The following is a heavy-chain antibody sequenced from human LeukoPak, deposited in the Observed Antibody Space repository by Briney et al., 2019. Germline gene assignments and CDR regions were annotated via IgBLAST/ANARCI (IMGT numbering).Heavy chain of an antibody. V-gene: IGHV3-23*01. J-gene: IGHJ4*02. D-gene: IGHD3-16*02. Sequence: GGSLRLSCEASGFTFSSYAMSRVRQAPGKGLEWVSAISGSGGSTYYADSVKGRFTISRDNSKNTLYLQMNSLRAEDTAVYYCAKESIRLGELSYFDYWGQGTLVTVSS. CDR1: GFTFSSYA. CDR2: ISGSGGST. CDR3: AKESIRLGELSYFDY.